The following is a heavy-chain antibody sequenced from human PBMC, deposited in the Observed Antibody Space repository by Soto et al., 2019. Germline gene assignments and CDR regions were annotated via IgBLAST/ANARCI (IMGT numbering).Heavy chain of an antibody. Sequence: GGSLRLSCAASGFTVSSNYMSWVRQAPGKGLEWVSVIYSGGSTYYADSVKGRFTISRHNSKNTLYLQMNSLRAEDTAVYYCARDVTMVRGVIITGGYGMDVWGQGTTVTVSS. CDR3: ARDVTMVRGVIITGGYGMDV. CDR1: GFTVSSNY. J-gene: IGHJ6*02. CDR2: IYSGGST. V-gene: IGHV3-53*04. D-gene: IGHD3-10*01.